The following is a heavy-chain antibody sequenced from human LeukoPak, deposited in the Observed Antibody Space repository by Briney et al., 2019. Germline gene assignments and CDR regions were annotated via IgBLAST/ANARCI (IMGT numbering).Heavy chain of an antibody. CDR2: INHSGST. Sequence: SETLSLTCAVYGVSFSGYYWSWIRQPPGKGLEWVGEINHSGSTNYNPSLKSRVTISVDTSKNQFSLKLSSVTAADTAVYYCARGRGGFTMVRGVMGPFAFDIWGQGTMVTVSS. D-gene: IGHD3-10*01. CDR1: GVSFSGYY. V-gene: IGHV4-34*01. CDR3: ARGRGGFTMVRGVMGPFAFDI. J-gene: IGHJ3*02.